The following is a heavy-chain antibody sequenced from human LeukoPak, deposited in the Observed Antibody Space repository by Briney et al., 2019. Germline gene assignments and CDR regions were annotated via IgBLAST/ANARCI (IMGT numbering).Heavy chain of an antibody. V-gene: IGHV4-34*01. J-gene: IGHJ4*02. CDR1: GGSFSGYY. Sequence: SETLSLTCAVYGGSFSGYYRSWIRQPPRKGLEWIGEIDHSGSTNYNPSLKSRVTISVDTSKNQFSLKLSSVTAADTAVYYCATSARGDDSSGYYYEPFDYWGQGTLVTVSS. CDR2: IDHSGST. CDR3: ATSARGDDSSGYYYEPFDY. D-gene: IGHD3-22*01.